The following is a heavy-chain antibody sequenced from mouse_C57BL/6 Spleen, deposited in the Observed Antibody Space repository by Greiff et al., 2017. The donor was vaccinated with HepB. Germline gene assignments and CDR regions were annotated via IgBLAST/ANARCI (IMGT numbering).Heavy chain of an antibody. CDR3: ARDPDYCSSQSFDY. J-gene: IGHJ2*01. CDR2: INYDGSST. Sequence: EVKLMESEGGLVQPGSSMKLSCTASGFTFSDYYMAWVRQVPEKGLEWVANINYDGSSTYYLDSLTSRFIISRDNAKNILYLQMSSLKSDDTATYYCARDPDYCSSQSFDYWGQGTTLTVSS. D-gene: IGHD1-1*01. V-gene: IGHV5-16*01. CDR1: GFTFSDYY.